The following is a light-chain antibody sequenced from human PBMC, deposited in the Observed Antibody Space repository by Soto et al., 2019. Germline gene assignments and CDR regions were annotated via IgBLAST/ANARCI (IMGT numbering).Light chain of an antibody. J-gene: IGKJ1*01. Sequence: DIVLTQSPGTQSLSPGERATLSCRDSQSVSSNHLAWYQQTPGQAPRLLIYGGSSRATGIPVRFSGSGSETDFTLTITGLEPEDFAVDYCQQYRSSRTFGPGTKVDI. CDR1: QSVSSNH. V-gene: IGKV3-20*01. CDR2: GGS. CDR3: QQYRSSRT.